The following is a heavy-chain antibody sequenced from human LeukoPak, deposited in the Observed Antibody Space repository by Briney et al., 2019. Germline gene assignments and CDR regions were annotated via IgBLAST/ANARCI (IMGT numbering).Heavy chain of an antibody. J-gene: IGHJ4*02. CDR3: ARLIGQGNDYTFYFDY. CDR1: GFTCSSYA. Sequence: PGGSLRLSCAASGFTCSSYAMSWVRQAPGKGLEWVTAISGSGGSTYYADSVKGRFTISRDNSKNTLYLQMNSLRAEDTAVYCCARLIGQGNDYTFYFDYWGQGTLVTVSS. D-gene: IGHD4-11*01. CDR2: ISGSGGST. V-gene: IGHV3-23*01.